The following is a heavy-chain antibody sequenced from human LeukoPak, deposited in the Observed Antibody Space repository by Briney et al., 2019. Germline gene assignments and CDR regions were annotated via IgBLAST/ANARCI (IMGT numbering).Heavy chain of an antibody. CDR3: ARGGDGYNSSGFDY. CDR1: GDTFDSYT. D-gene: IGHD5-24*01. J-gene: IGHJ4*02. CDR2: IMPLLDIT. V-gene: IGHV1-69*10. Sequence: ASVKVSCKISGDTFDSYTISWVRQAPGQGLEWMGRIMPLLDITTYAPKFQGRVTISADKSTSTAYMELTGLTSDDTAVYYCARGGDGYNSSGFDYWGQGTLVTVSS.